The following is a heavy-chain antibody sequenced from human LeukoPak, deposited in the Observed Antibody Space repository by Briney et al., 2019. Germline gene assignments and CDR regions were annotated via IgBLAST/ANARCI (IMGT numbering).Heavy chain of an antibody. D-gene: IGHD2-2*01. CDR2: IYSGGST. CDR1: GFTVSSNY. CDR3: ARWLPPATIDY. V-gene: IGHV3-66*01. Sequence: GGSLRLSCAASGFTVSSNYMSWVRQAPGKGLEWVSVIYSGGSTYYADSVKGRFTISRDNSKNTLYLQMNSLRAEDTAVYYCARWLPPATIDYWGQGTLVTVSS. J-gene: IGHJ4*02.